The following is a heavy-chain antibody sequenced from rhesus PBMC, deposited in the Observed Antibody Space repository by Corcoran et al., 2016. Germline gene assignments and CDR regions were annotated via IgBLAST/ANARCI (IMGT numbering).Heavy chain of an antibody. CDR2: IYWNDSK. V-gene: IGHV2-95*01. D-gene: IGHD6-31*01. J-gene: IGHJ4*01. Sequence: QVTLKESGPALVKPTQTLTLTCTFSGFSISTSGTGVGWIRQPPGKALEWLASIYWNDSKYYSTSLKSRLTISKDTSKNQVFLTMTNMDPVDTATYYCARGSYSSGWYDYWGQGVLVTVSS. CDR3: ARGSYSSGWYDY. CDR1: GFSISTSGTG.